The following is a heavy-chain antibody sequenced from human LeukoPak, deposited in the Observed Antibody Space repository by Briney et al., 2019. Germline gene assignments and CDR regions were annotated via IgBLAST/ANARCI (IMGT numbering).Heavy chain of an antibody. CDR1: GGSFSGYY. V-gene: IGHV4-34*01. CDR3: ARGGKYYYDSSGYHDY. J-gene: IGHJ4*02. D-gene: IGHD3-22*01. Sequence: SETLSLTCAVYGGSFSGYYWSWIRQPPGKGLGWIGEINHSGSTNYNPSLKSRVTISVDTSKNQFSLKLSSVTAADTAVYYCARGGKYYYDSSGYHDYWGQGTLVTVSS. CDR2: INHSGST.